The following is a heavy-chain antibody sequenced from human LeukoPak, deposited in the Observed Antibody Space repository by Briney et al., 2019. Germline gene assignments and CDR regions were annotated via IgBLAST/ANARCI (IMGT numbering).Heavy chain of an antibody. CDR2: IYYSGST. Sequence: SETLSLTCTGSGGSISSSSYYWGWIRQPPGKGLEWIGSIYYSGSTYYNPSLKSRVTISVDTSKNQFSLKLSSVTAADTAVYYCARDRDCSGGSCPPPLYYYYYYGMDVWGQGTTVTVSS. J-gene: IGHJ6*02. V-gene: IGHV4-39*07. D-gene: IGHD2-15*01. CDR1: GGSISSSSYY. CDR3: ARDRDCSGGSCPPPLYYYYYYGMDV.